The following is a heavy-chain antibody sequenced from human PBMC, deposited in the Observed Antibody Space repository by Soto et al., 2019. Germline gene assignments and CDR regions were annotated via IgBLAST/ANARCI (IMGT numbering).Heavy chain of an antibody. CDR1: GFTVSDDS. J-gene: IGHJ5*02. Sequence: VVSQIVSGAASGFTVSDDSMSWVRQAPGKGLELVSAISGSGDSTYYADPVKGRFTIPRENSKNKLYVQMNRLRAEDKAVYYCAKRGLRYCSTTSCRGRWFDPWGQAPLVSVYS. V-gene: IGHV3-23*01. CDR2: ISGSGDST. D-gene: IGHD2-2*01. CDR3: AKRGLRYCSTTSCRGRWFDP.